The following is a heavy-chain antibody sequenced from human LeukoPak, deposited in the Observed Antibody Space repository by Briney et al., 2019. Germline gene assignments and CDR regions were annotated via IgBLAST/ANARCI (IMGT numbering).Heavy chain of an antibody. V-gene: IGHV3-74*01. CDR3: GTDMVKGY. D-gene: IGHD2-21*01. CDR1: GFTFSSYW. Sequence: GGSLRLSCAVSGFTFSSYWMHWVRQAPGKGLVWVSRINSDGSSTNYADSVKGRFTISRDNAKNTLYLQMNSLRAEDAAVYYCGTDMVKGYWGQGTLLTVAS. CDR2: INSDGSST. J-gene: IGHJ4*02.